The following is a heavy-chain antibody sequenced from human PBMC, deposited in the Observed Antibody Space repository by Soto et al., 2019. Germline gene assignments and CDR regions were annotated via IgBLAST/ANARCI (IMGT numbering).Heavy chain of an antibody. Sequence: GGSLRLSCAASGFTFDDYAMHWVRQPPGKGLEWVSGIDWNSGNIGYADSVKGRFTISRDNAKNSLYLQMNGLRGEDTALYYCAKAPQGQYYYYMDAWGKGTTVTVSS. CDR1: GFTFDDYA. CDR2: IDWNSGNI. V-gene: IGHV3-9*01. J-gene: IGHJ6*03. CDR3: AKAPQGQYYYYMDA.